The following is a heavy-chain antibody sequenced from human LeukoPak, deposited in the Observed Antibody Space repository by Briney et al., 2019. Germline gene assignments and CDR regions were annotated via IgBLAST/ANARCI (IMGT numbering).Heavy chain of an antibody. V-gene: IGHV3-74*01. Sequence: GGSLRLSCAASGFTFSNYWMHWVRQAPGKGLVWVPRINTDGSSTSYADSVKGRFTISRDNAKNTLYLQMNSLRAEDTAVYYCVRGPYCSGGSCYGHFDHWGQGTLVTASS. CDR2: INTDGSST. D-gene: IGHD2-15*01. CDR3: VRGPYCSGGSCYGHFDH. J-gene: IGHJ4*02. CDR1: GFTFSNYW.